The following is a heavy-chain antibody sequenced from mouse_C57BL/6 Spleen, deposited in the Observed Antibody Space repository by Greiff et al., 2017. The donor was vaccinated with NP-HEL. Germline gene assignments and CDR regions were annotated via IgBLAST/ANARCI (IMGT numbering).Heavy chain of an antibody. D-gene: IGHD3-2*02. J-gene: IGHJ4*01. V-gene: IGHV1-53*01. CDR2: INPSNGGT. CDR3: ASRGGMTAQATGAMDY. Sequence: QVQLQHPGTELVKPGASVKLSCKASGYTFTSYWMHWVKQRPGQGLEWIGNINPSNGGTNYNEKFKSKATLTVDKSSSTAYMQLSSLTSEDSAVYYCASRGGMTAQATGAMDYWGQGTSVTVSS. CDR1: GYTFTSYW.